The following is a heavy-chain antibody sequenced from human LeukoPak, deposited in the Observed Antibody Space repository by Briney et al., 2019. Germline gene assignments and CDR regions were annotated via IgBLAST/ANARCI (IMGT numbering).Heavy chain of an antibody. J-gene: IGHJ4*02. D-gene: IGHD6-19*01. CDR2: TYSGGST. CDR3: AKDRGSSGWSADDY. Sequence: PGGSLRLSCAASGFTFSSYAMSWVRQAPGKGLEWVSVTYSGGSTYYADSVKGRFTISRDNSKNTLYLQMNSLRAEDTAVYYCAKDRGSSGWSADDYWGQGTLVTVSS. V-gene: IGHV3-23*03. CDR1: GFTFSSYA.